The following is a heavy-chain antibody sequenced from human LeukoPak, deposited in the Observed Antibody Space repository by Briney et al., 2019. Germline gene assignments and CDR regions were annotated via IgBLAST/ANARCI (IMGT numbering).Heavy chain of an antibody. CDR2: IYHSGST. D-gene: IGHD4-23*01. CDR3: ARDNSRGATRY. Sequence: PGGSLRLSCVASGFTFSNYWMNWVRQPPGKGLEWIGEIYHSGSTKYNPSLKSRVTISVDKSKNQFSLKLSSVTAADTAVYYCARDNSRGATRYWGQGTLVTVSS. CDR1: GFTFSNYW. V-gene: IGHV4-4*02. J-gene: IGHJ4*02.